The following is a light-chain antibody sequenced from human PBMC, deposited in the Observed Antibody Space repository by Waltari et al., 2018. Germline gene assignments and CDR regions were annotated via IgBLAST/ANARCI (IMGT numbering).Light chain of an antibody. Sequence: QSALTQPASVSGSPGQSITISCPGTSSDVGGYNYVSWYQQHPGKAPKLMIYDASKRPAGVSNRFSGYKSGNTDSLTISVLQAEDEADYYCCSYAGSSTFVFGGGTKLTVL. CDR3: CSYAGSSTFV. V-gene: IGLV2-23*02. J-gene: IGLJ2*01. CDR1: SSDVGGYNY. CDR2: DAS.